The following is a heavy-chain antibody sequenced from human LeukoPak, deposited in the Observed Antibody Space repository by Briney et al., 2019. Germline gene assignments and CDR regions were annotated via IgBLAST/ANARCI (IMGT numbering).Heavy chain of an antibody. J-gene: IGHJ4*02. CDR1: GFTFDDIG. CDR2: ISSGGAST. Sequence: AVSLSLSCAAYGFTFDDIGMGWVRQAPGKGLEWVSGISSGGASTYHADSEQGRFTISRDNSKNTLYLQMNSLRAEDTAVYYCAKERVYTSSGWYEGRGTGEFDYWGQGTLVTVSS. D-gene: IGHD6-19*01. V-gene: IGHV3-23*01. CDR3: AKERVYTSSGWYEGRGTGEFDY.